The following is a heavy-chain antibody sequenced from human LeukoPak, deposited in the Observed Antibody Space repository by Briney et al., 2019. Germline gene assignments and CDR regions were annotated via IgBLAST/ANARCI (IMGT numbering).Heavy chain of an antibody. V-gene: IGHV3-30*02. D-gene: IGHD6-13*01. CDR3: AKDRRSSWYDYFDY. Sequence: PGGSLRLSCAASGFTFSSYGMHWVRQAPGKGLEWVAFIRYDGSNKYYADSVKGRFTISRDNSKNTLYLQMNSLRAEDTAVYYCAKDRRSSWYDYFDYWGQGTLVTVFS. CDR1: GFTFSSYG. J-gene: IGHJ4*02. CDR2: IRYDGSNK.